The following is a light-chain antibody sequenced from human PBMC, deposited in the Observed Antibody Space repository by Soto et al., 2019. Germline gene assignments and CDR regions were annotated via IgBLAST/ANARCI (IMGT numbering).Light chain of an antibody. Sequence: EIVLTQSPDTLYLSTGERATLSCRASQSVSSSYLAWYQQKPGQAPRILIYGASSRATGIPDRFSGSASGTDFTLTISRLETEDFAVYYCQQYVRSPWTFGQGTKVDIK. J-gene: IGKJ1*01. V-gene: IGKV3-20*01. CDR3: QQYVRSPWT. CDR1: QSVSSSY. CDR2: GAS.